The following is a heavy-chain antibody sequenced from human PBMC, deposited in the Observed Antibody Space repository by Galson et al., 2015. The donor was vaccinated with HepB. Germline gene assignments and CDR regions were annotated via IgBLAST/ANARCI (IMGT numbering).Heavy chain of an antibody. CDR3: AHRYCSGGGCYAFDY. D-gene: IGHD2-15*01. J-gene: IGHJ4*02. V-gene: IGHV3-15*01. CDR1: GFTFSNAW. CDR2: IKSETSGGTT. Sequence: SLRLSCAASGFTFSNAWMSWVRQAPGKGLEWVGRIKSETSGGTTDYAAPVRGRFTISRDDSKNTLYLQMNSLKTEDTAVYYCAHRYCSGGGCYAFDYWGQGTLVTVSS.